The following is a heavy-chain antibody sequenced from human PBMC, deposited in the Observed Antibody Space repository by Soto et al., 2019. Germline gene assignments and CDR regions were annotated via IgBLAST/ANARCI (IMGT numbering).Heavy chain of an antibody. CDR1: GFTFSSYS. J-gene: IGHJ4*02. CDR3: ASNYDSSGYYPLDY. D-gene: IGHD3-22*01. Sequence: GGSLRLSCAASGFTFSSYSMNWVRQAPGKGLEWVSSISSSSSYIYYADSVKGRFTISRDKAKDSLYLQMNSLRAEDTAVYYCASNYDSSGYYPLDYWGQGTLVTVSS. V-gene: IGHV3-21*01. CDR2: ISSSSSYI.